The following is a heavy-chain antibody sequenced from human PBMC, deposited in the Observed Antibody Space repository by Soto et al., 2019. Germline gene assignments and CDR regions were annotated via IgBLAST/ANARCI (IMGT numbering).Heavy chain of an antibody. CDR2: ISVSGGST. CDR1: GFTFSSYA. J-gene: IGHJ4*02. V-gene: IGHV3-23*01. CDR3: ASNTRYDPPDY. D-gene: IGHD3-16*01. Sequence: GGSLRLSCAASGFTFSSYAMSWVRQAPGKGLAWVSGISVSGGSTYYADSVKGRFTISRDNSKNTLYLQMNSLRAEDTTVYYCASNTRYDPPDYWGQGTLVTVSS.